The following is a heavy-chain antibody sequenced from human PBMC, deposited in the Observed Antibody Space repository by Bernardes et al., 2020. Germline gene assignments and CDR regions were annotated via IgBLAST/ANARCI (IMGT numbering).Heavy chain of an antibody. Sequence: SETLSLTCTVSGGSISSFYWNWIRQPPGKGLEWIGYIHYSGTTNYNPSLKSRVTLSVDPSKSQFSLKLNSVTAADTAVYFCARDGVEHYGSGNYLPFDNWGQGTLVTVSS. D-gene: IGHD3-10*01. CDR2: IHYSGTT. CDR1: GGSISSFY. V-gene: IGHV4-59*01. J-gene: IGHJ4*02. CDR3: ARDGVEHYGSGNYLPFDN.